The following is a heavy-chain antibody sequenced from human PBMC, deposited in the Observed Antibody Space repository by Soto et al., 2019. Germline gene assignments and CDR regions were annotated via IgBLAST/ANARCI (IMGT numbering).Heavy chain of an antibody. CDR1: GGTFSSYA. V-gene: IGHV1-69*13. D-gene: IGHD3-10*01. Sequence: SVKVSCKASGGTFSSYAISWVRQAPGQGLEWMGGIIPIFGTANYAQKFQGRVTITADESTSTAYIELSSLRSEDTAVYYCARDITMVRGVPWFDPWGQGTLVTVSS. CDR3: ARDITMVRGVPWFDP. CDR2: IIPIFGTA. J-gene: IGHJ5*02.